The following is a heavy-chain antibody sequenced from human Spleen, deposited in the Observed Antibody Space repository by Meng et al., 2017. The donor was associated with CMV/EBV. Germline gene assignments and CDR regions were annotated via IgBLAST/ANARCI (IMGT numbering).Heavy chain of an antibody. CDR2: IYTCGST. J-gene: IGHJ6*02. V-gene: IGHV3-66*02. CDR1: GFTVSSYA. CDR3: ARWGSSTSCYAPQYGMDV. D-gene: IGHD2-2*01. Sequence: GESLKISCAASGFTVSSYAMSWVRQAPGKGLEWVSVIYTCGSTYYADSVKGRFTISRDNSKNTLYLQMNRLRAGDTAVYYCARWGSSTSCYAPQYGMDVWGQGTTVTVSS.